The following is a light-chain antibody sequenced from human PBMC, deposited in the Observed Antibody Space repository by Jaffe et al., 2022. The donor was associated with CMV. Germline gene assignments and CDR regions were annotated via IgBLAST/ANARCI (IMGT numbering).Light chain of an antibody. Sequence: EIVMTQSPATLSVSPGERATLSCRASQSVRFNLAWYQQKPDQAPRLLIYDASTRATGIPARFSGSGSGTEFTLTISSLQSEDFAVYFCHQYNDWPPLTFGGGTKVEIK. J-gene: IGKJ4*01. CDR1: QSVRFN. V-gene: IGKV3-15*01. CDR2: DAS. CDR3: HQYNDWPPLT.